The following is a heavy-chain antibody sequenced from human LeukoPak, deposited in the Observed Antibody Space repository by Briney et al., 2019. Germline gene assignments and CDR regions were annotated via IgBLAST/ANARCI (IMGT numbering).Heavy chain of an antibody. CDR3: ARARSGYEVYYYYYMDV. J-gene: IGHJ6*03. CDR2: MNPNSGNT. CDR1: GYTFTCYD. V-gene: IGHV1-8*01. D-gene: IGHD5-12*01. Sequence: ASVKVSCKASGYTFTCYDINWVRQATGQGLEWMGWMNPNSGNTGYAQKFQGRVTMTRNTSISTAYMELSSLRSEDTAVYYCARARSGYEVYYYYYMDVWGKGTTVTISS.